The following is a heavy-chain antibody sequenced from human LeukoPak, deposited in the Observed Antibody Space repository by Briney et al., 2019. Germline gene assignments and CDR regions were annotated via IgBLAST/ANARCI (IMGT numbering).Heavy chain of an antibody. D-gene: IGHD2-15*01. CDR1: GGSISSYY. V-gene: IGHV4-4*07. CDR3: ARTPPYCSGGSCYPVIYYYGMDV. Sequence: PSETLSLTCTVSGGSISSYYWSWIRQPAGKGLEWIGRIYTSGSTNYNPSLKSRVTISVDTSKNQFSLKLSSVTAADTAVYYCARTPPYCSGGSCYPVIYYYGMDVWGKGTTVTVSS. CDR2: IYTSGST. J-gene: IGHJ6*04.